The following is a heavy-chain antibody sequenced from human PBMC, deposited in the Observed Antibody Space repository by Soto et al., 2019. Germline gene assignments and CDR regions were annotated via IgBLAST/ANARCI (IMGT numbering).Heavy chain of an antibody. J-gene: IGHJ4*02. CDR3: ASEVVTEPTLGYFDY. CDR1: GGTFNNDA. CDR2: IIPFFGTP. Sequence: QVHLVQSGAEVKKSGSSVRVSCTASGGTFNNDAISWLRQAPGQVLEWLGRIIPFFGTPDYSQNFRGRLTIIADASTGTAYMDLRSRRSDDTAVYYCASEVVTEPTLGYFDYWGQGTLVTVSS. D-gene: IGHD2-21*02. V-gene: IGHV1-69*01.